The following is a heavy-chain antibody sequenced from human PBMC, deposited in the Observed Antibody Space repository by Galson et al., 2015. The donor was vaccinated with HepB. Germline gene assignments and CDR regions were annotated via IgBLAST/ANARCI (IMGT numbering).Heavy chain of an antibody. Sequence: SVKVSCKVSGYTLTELSMHWVRQAPGKGLEWMGGFDPEDGETIYAQKFQGRVTMTEDTSTDTAYMELSSLRSEDTAVYYCATVQYCSSTSCYLFDYWGQGTLVTVSS. CDR1: GYTLTELS. V-gene: IGHV1-24*01. J-gene: IGHJ4*02. CDR2: FDPEDGET. D-gene: IGHD2-2*01. CDR3: ATVQYCSSTSCYLFDY.